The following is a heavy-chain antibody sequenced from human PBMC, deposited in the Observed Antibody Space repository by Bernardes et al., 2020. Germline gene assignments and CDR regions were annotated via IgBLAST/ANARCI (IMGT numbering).Heavy chain of an antibody. J-gene: IGHJ4*02. Sequence: SETLSLTCTVSGGSISSGGYYWSWIRQHPGKGLEWIGYIYYSGSTYYNPSLKSRVTISVDTSKNQFSLKLSSVTAADTAVYYCARFFIAVGHFDYWGQGTLVTVSS. CDR1: GGSISSGGYY. D-gene: IGHD6-19*01. V-gene: IGHV4-31*03. CDR3: ARFFIAVGHFDY. CDR2: IYYSGST.